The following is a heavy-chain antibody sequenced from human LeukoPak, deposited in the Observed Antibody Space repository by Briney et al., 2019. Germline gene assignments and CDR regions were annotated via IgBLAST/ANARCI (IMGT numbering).Heavy chain of an antibody. CDR3: ASGRVGCSSTSCYTYYYYYYMDV. J-gene: IGHJ6*03. D-gene: IGHD2-2*02. CDR2: INPNSGGT. V-gene: IGHV1-2*02. Sequence: ASVKVSCKASGYTFTGYYMHWVRQAPGQGLEWMGWINPNSGGTNHAQKFQGRVTMTRDTSISTAYMELSSLRSEDTAVYYCASGRVGCSSTSCYTYYYYYYMDVWGKGTTVTVSS. CDR1: GYTFTGYY.